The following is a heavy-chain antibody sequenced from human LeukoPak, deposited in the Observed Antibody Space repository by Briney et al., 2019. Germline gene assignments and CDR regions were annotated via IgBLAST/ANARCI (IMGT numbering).Heavy chain of an antibody. CDR2: INHSGST. CDR3: AAGATTFYYMDV. Sequence: SETLSLTCAVYGGSFSDYYWSWIRQPPGKGLEWIGEINHSGSTIYNPSLKSRVTISVDTSKNQFSLKLTSVTAADTAVYNCAAGATTFYYMDVWGKGTTVTVSS. J-gene: IGHJ6*03. CDR1: GGSFSDYY. D-gene: IGHD1-26*01. V-gene: IGHV4-34*01.